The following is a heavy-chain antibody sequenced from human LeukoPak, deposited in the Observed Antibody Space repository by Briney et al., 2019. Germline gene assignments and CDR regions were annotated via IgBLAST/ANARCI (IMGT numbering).Heavy chain of an antibody. CDR3: ARAQVLWFGELGFDY. CDR2: IYYSGST. D-gene: IGHD3-10*01. J-gene: IGHJ4*02. Sequence: SETLSLTCTVSGGSISSSSYYWGWIRQPPGKGLEWIGSIYYSGSTYYNPSLKSRVTISVGTSKNQFSLKLSSVTAADTAVYYCARAQVLWFGELGFDYWGQGTLVTVSS. V-gene: IGHV4-39*07. CDR1: GGSISSSSYY.